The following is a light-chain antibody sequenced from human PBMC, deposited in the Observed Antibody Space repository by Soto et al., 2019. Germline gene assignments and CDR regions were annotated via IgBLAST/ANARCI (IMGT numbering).Light chain of an antibody. CDR3: QAWDSSTVV. J-gene: IGLJ2*01. CDR2: QDD. V-gene: IGLV3-1*01. Sequence: SYELTQPPSVSVSPGQTASITCSGDKLGDKYASWYQQKPGQSPVLVIYQDDKRPSGIPERFSGSNSGNTATLTISGTQAMDEADYYCQAWDSSTVVFGGGTKLTVL. CDR1: KLGDKY.